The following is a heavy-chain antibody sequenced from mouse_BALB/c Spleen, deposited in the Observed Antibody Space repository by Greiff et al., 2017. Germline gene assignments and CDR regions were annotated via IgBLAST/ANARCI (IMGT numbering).Heavy chain of an antibody. CDR1: GFSLTSYG. D-gene: IGHD1-1*01. J-gene: IGHJ3*01. CDR2: IWSGGST. CDR3: ARIPVITTVGGAY. Sequence: QVQLKQSGPGLVQPSQSLSITCTVSGFSLTSYGVHWVRQSPGKGLEWLGVIWSGGSTDYNAAFISRLSISKDNSKSQVFFKMNSLQANDTAIYYCARIPVITTVGGAYWGQGTLVTVSA. V-gene: IGHV2-2*02.